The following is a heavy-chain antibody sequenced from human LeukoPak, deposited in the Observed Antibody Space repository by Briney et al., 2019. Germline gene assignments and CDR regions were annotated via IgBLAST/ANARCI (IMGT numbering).Heavy chain of an antibody. Sequence: PSQTLSLTCIVSGGSISSYYWSWIRQPPGPGLEWMGYMYNCGSTNYNSSPKSRVTITVHTSKNQFSLKLSSVTATDTAVYYCARGGFNDYGDYLYYFDYWGQGTLVTVSP. J-gene: IGHJ4*02. CDR2: MYNCGST. CDR1: GGSISSYY. CDR3: ARGGFNDYGDYLYYFDY. V-gene: IGHV4-59*01. D-gene: IGHD4-17*01.